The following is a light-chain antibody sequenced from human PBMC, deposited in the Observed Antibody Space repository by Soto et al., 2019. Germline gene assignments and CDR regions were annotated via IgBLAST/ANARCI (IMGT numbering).Light chain of an antibody. CDR1: QGVGGN. J-gene: IGKJ5*01. Sequence: EIVLTQSPGSLSLSPGDRATLSCRASQGVGGNVAWYQQIPGQPPKLLIFGASSRATGIADKFSGSGSGTDFTLTISRLEHEDFELYYCQHYGAAPITLGHGTRLESK. CDR3: QHYGAAPIT. V-gene: IGKV3-20*01. CDR2: GAS.